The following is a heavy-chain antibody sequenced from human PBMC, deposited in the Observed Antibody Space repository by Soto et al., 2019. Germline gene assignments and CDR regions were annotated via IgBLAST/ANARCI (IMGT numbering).Heavy chain of an antibody. Sequence: EVQLVESGGGLVQPGGSLRLSCAASGFAFSNYWMSWVRQAPGKGLEWVATIKQDGREKYYVDSVKGRFTISRDKAKNSLYLQMNSLRAEDTAVYHCARGGTSMIVVGAFDDWGQGALVTVSS. CDR3: ARGGTSMIVVGAFDD. CDR2: IKQDGREK. D-gene: IGHD3-22*01. J-gene: IGHJ4*02. CDR1: GFAFSNYW. V-gene: IGHV3-7*01.